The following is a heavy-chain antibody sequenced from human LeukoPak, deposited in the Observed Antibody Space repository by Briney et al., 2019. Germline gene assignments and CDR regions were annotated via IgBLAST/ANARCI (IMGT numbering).Heavy chain of an antibody. D-gene: IGHD3-10*01. CDR2: IYSGGST. CDR1: GFTFSSNY. V-gene: IGHV3-53*01. Sequence: PGTSLRLSCAASGFTFSSNYMSWVRQAPGKGLEWVSVIYSGGSTYYADSVKGRFTISRDNSKNTLYLQMNSLRAEDTAVYYCAREVGSGSYNYFDYWGQGTLVTVSS. CDR3: AREVGSGSYNYFDY. J-gene: IGHJ4*02.